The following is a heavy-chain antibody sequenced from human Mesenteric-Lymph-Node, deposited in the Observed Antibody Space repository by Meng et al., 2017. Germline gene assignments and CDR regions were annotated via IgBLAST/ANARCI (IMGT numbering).Heavy chain of an antibody. Sequence: GESLKISCQGSGFTFTSYWIGWVRQMPGQGLEWMGIISPGDSVTRYSTSFQGQVTMSVDKSITTAYLQWSSLKASDTAMYYCARVYYYDSSAYYPFEYWGQGTLVTVSS. CDR3: ARVYYYDSSAYYPFEY. J-gene: IGHJ4*02. CDR2: ISPGDSVT. V-gene: IGHV5-51*01. D-gene: IGHD3-22*01. CDR1: GFTFTSYW.